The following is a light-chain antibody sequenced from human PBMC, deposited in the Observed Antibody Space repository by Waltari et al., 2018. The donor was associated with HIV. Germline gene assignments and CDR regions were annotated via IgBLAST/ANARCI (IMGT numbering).Light chain of an antibody. CDR1: QSVLYSSNNKNY. CDR2: WAS. CDR3: QQYDSTPLT. J-gene: IGKJ4*01. Sequence: DIVMTQSPDSLAVSLGERATINCKSSQSVLYSSNNKNYLAWYQQRPGQAPKLLIYWASTQESGVPDRFSGSGSGTDFTLTISSLQAEDAAVYYCQQYDSTPLTFGGGTKVEI. V-gene: IGKV4-1*01.